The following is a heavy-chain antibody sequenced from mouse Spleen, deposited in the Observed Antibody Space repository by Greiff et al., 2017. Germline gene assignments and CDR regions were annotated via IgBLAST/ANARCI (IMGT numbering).Heavy chain of an antibody. J-gene: IGHJ3*01. Sequence: EVQLQQSGPELVKPGASVKISCKASGYTFTDYYMNWVKQSPGKSLEWIGDINPNNGGTSYNQKFKGKATLTVDKSSSTAYMELRSLTSEDSAVYYCAREGEAWFAYWGQGTLVTVSA. CDR1: GYTFTDYY. CDR2: INPNNGGT. V-gene: IGHV1-26*01. CDR3: AREGEAWFAY.